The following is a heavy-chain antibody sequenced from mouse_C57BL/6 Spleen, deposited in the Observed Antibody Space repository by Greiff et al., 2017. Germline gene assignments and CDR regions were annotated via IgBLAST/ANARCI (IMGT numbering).Heavy chain of an antibody. CDR1: GYTFTSYW. J-gene: IGHJ2*01. CDR2: IYPGSGST. D-gene: IGHD2-5*01. V-gene: IGHV1-55*01. Sequence: VQLQQPGAELVKPGASVKMSCKASGYTFTSYWITWVKQRPGQGLEWIGDIYPGSGSTNYNEKFKSKATQTVDTSSSTAYMQLSSLTSEDSAVYYCAREDYSNYLFDYWGQGTTLTVSS. CDR3: AREDYSNYLFDY.